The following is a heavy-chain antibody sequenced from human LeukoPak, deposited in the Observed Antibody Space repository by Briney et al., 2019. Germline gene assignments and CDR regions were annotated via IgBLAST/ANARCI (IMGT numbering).Heavy chain of an antibody. CDR1: GYTFTSYA. CDR2: VNAGNGNT. J-gene: IGHJ2*01. D-gene: IGHD3-10*01. V-gene: IGHV1-3*01. CDR3: ARSAYYYGSGSYQDWYFDL. Sequence: ASVKVSCKASGYTFTSYAMHWVRQSPGQRLEWMGWVNAGNGNTKYSQKFQGRVTITRDTSASTAYMELSSLRSEDAAVYYCARSAYYYGSGSYQDWYFDLWGRGTLVTVSS.